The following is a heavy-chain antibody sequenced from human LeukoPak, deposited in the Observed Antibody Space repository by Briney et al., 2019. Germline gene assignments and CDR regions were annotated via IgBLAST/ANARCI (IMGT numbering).Heavy chain of an antibody. D-gene: IGHD3-22*01. CDR2: INPNSGGT. V-gene: IGHV1-2*02. CDR1: GYTFTGYY. CDR3: ARGGYYYDSSGYGKWFDP. J-gene: IGHJ5*02. Sequence: GASVKVSCKASGYTFTGYYMHWVRQAPGQGLGWMGWINPNSGGTNYAQKFQGRVTMTRDTSISTAYMELSRLRSDDTAVYYCARGGYYYDSSGYGKWFDPWGQGTLVTVSS.